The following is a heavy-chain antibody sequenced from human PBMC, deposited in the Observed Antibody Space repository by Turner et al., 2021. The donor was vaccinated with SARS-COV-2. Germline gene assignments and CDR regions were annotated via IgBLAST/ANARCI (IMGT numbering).Heavy chain of an antibody. D-gene: IGHD3-10*01. V-gene: IGHV4-39*01. CDR3: ASQEALVPSYYYYYYGMDV. Sequence: QLPLQESVPGLVKPSETLSLPCTVSGGSISSSSYYWGWIRQPPGKGLEWIGSIDYSGSTYYNPSLKSRVTISVDTSKNQFSLKLSSVTAADTAVYYCASQEALVPSYYYYYYGMDVWGQGTTVTVSS. J-gene: IGHJ6*02. CDR2: IDYSGST. CDR1: GGSISSSSYY.